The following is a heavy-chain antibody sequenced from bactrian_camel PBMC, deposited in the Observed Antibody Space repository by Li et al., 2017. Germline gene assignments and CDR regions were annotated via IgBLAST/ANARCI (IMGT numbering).Heavy chain of an antibody. CDR3: AADRRPLGLGSWELGY. V-gene: IGHV3S40*01. CDR1: GFTFSSYG. D-gene: IGHD2*01. CDR2: INSAGGST. J-gene: IGHJ6*01. Sequence: VQLVESGGGLVQAGGSLTLSCTASGFTFSSYGMSWVRQAPGKGLEWVSTINSAGGSTYYADSVKGRFTISRDNAKNTVYLQMTSLETEDTAVYYCAADRRPLGLGSWELGYWGQGTQVTVS.